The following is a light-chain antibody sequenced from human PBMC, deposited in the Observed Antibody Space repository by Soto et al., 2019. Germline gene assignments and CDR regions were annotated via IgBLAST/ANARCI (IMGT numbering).Light chain of an antibody. V-gene: IGKV3D-15*03. J-gene: IGKJ1*01. Sequence: EIVMTKSPATLSVSPGERATLSCMASQSVSSNLAWYQQKPGQAPRLLIYGASIRATGIPARFSGSVSGTEFSLTISILQSDDFAVYFCQQYSRWPTFGHGTNVEIK. CDR1: QSVSSN. CDR3: QQYSRWPT. CDR2: GAS.